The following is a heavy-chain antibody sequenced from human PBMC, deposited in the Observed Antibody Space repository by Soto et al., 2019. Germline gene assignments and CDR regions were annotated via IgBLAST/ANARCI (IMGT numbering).Heavy chain of an antibody. V-gene: IGHV4-59*01. CDR2: IPYTGRN. D-gene: IGHD3-22*01. CDR1: GDSISSYY. CDR3: ARSPRLYATIGYYSYYSDY. Sequence: QVQLQESGPRLVKPSETLSLTCTVSGDSISSYYWSWFRQPPGKGLEWIGYIPYTGRNNYNPSLQSRVPLSVDSSKHQFALELRSVTAADTAVYFCARSPRLYATIGYYSYYSDYWGQGTLVTVSS. J-gene: IGHJ4*02.